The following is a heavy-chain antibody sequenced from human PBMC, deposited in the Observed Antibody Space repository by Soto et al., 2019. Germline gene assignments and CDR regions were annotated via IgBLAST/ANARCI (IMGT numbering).Heavy chain of an antibody. CDR1: GFTFSSYI. CDR3: ARDVYSSSRYFDY. J-gene: IGHJ4*02. CDR2: ISSSSSYI. V-gene: IGHV3-21*01. Sequence: EVQLVESGGGLVKPGGSLRLSCAASGFTFSSYIMNWVRQAPGKGLEWVSSISSSSSYIYYADSGKGRFTISRDNAKNSLYLQMNSLRAEDTAVYYCARDVYSSSRYFDYWGQGTLVTVSS. D-gene: IGHD6-6*01.